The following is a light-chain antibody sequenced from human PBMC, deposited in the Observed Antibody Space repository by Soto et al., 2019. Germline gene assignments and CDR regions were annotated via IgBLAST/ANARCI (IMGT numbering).Light chain of an antibody. V-gene: IGKV3-20*01. J-gene: IGKJ5*01. Sequence: EIVLTKSPGTLSLSPGERATLSCRASQTLSSSYLAWYQQKPGQAPRLLIYGTSSRATGIPDRFSGSGSGTDFILTISRLEPEDFAVYYCQQYGSPITFGQGTRLEIK. CDR1: QTLSSSY. CDR3: QQYGSPIT. CDR2: GTS.